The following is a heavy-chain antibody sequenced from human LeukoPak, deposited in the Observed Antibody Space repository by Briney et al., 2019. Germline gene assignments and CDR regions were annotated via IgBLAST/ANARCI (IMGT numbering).Heavy chain of an antibody. Sequence: GGSLRLSCAASGFTFSSYGMHWVRQAPGKGLEWVAVIWYDGSNKYYADSVKGRFTISRDNSKNTLYLQMNSLRAEDTAVYYCARGYSGSYRVDYWGQGTLVTVSS. D-gene: IGHD1-26*01. CDR2: IWYDGSNK. CDR3: ARGYSGSYRVDY. J-gene: IGHJ4*02. V-gene: IGHV3-33*01. CDR1: GFTFSSYG.